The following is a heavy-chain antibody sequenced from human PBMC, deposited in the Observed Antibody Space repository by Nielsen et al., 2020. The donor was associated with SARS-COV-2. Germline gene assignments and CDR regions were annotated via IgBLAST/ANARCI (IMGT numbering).Heavy chain of an antibody. Sequence: SETLSLTCTVSGGSVDSYYWSWIRQAPGKGLEWIAFMSFRGSTYYNPSLKSRVTMLVATSKNQLSLRVNSVTAADTAVYYCARVSSLACSSGACYGGLFDYWGQGTLVAVSS. CDR1: GGSVDSYY. V-gene: IGHV4-59*02. CDR3: ARVSSLACSSGACYGGLFDY. CDR2: MSFRGST. D-gene: IGHD2-8*01. J-gene: IGHJ4*02.